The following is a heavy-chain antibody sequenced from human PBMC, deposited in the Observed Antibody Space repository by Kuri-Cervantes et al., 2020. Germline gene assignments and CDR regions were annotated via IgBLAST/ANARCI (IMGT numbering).Heavy chain of an antibody. Sequence: SQTLSLTCAISGDSVSSNSAAWNWIRQSPSRGLEWLGRTYYRSKWYSDYAVSVKSRITINPDTSKNQFSLQLNSVTPEDTAVYYCARDGFTMVRGVDLYYYYYMDVWGKGTTVTVSS. CDR1: GDSVSSNSAA. D-gene: IGHD3-10*01. J-gene: IGHJ6*03. CDR2: TYYRSKWYS. V-gene: IGHV6-1*01. CDR3: ARDGFTMVRGVDLYYYYYMDV.